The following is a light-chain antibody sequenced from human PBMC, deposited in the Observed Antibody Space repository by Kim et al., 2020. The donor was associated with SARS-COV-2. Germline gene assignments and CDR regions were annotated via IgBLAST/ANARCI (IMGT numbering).Light chain of an antibody. Sequence: EIVMTQSPATLSVSPGERDTLSCRASQSVGSNLAWYQQKPGQAPRLLIYGSSTRATGIPARFSGSGSGTEFTLTISSLQSEDFAVYFCQQYGNWPLTFGGGTKVDIK. J-gene: IGKJ4*01. CDR3: QQYGNWPLT. CDR2: GSS. V-gene: IGKV3-15*01. CDR1: QSVGSN.